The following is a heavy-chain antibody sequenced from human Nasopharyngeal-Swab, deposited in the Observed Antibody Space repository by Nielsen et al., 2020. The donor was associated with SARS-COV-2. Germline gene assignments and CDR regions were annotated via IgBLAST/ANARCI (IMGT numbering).Heavy chain of an antibody. V-gene: IGHV1-69*06. D-gene: IGHD2-15*01. Sequence: WVRQAPGQGLEWMGGIIPIFGTANYAQKFQGRATITADKSTSTAYMELSSLRSEDTAVYYCARGYSGAAFDIWGQGTMVTVSS. CDR2: IIPIFGTA. J-gene: IGHJ3*02. CDR3: ARGYSGAAFDI.